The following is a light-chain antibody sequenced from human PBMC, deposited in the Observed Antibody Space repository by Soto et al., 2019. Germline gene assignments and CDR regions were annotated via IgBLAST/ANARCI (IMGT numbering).Light chain of an antibody. J-gene: IGKJ4*01. CDR1: QRVSSN. Sequence: EIVMTQSPATLSASPGERVTLSCRASQRVSSNLAWYQQKPAQTLRLLIYYASNRATGIPGRFSCSGSGTEFTLTISSLQSEDFAVYYCQQFNDWPLTFGGGTKVQIK. V-gene: IGKV3-15*01. CDR2: YAS. CDR3: QQFNDWPLT.